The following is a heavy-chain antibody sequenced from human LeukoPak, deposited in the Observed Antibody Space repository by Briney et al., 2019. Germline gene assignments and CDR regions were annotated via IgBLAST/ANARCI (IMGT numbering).Heavy chain of an antibody. CDR3: ARNFGYYDFWCGYYLGSGYFDY. CDR1: GFSLSTSGMR. J-gene: IGHJ4*02. V-gene: IGHV2-70*04. CDR2: IDWDDDK. Sequence: SGPALVKPTQTLTLTCTFSGFSLSTSGMRVSWIRQPPGKALEWLARIDWDDDKFYSTSLMTRLTISKDTSKNQVVLTMTNMDPVDTATYYCARNFGYYDFWCGYYLGSGYFDYWGQGTLVTVSS. D-gene: IGHD3-3*01.